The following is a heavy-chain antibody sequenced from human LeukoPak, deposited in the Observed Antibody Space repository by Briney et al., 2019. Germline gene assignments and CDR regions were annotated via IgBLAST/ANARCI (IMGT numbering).Heavy chain of an antibody. Sequence: PGGSLRLSCAASGFTFSSYAMSWVRQAPGKGLEWVSAISGSGGSTYYADFVKGRFTISRDNSKNTLYLQMNSLRAEDTAVYYCAKDPFHYDSSGYYFDYWGQGTLVTVSS. CDR2: ISGSGGST. CDR3: AKDPFHYDSSGYYFDY. D-gene: IGHD3-22*01. J-gene: IGHJ4*02. CDR1: GFTFSSYA. V-gene: IGHV3-23*01.